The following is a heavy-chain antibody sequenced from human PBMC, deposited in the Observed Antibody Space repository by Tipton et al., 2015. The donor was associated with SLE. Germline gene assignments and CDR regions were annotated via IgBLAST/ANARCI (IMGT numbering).Heavy chain of an antibody. CDR3: ARGGGAVAGRPGLDY. J-gene: IGHJ4*02. CDR1: GGSFSGYY. D-gene: IGHD6-19*01. V-gene: IGHV4-34*01. Sequence: LRLSCAVYGGSFSGYYWSWIRQPPGKGLEWIGEINHSGSTNYNPSLKSRVTISVDTSKNQFSLKLSSVTAADTAVYYCARGGGAVAGRPGLDYWGQGTLVTVSS. CDR2: INHSGST.